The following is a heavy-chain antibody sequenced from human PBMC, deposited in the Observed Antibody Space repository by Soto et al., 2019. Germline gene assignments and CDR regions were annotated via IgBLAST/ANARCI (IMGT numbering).Heavy chain of an antibody. Sequence: GGSLRLSCSASGFTFSSYAMHWVRQAPGKGLEYVSAISSNGGSTYYADSVKGRFTISRDNSKNTLYLQMSSLRAEDTAVYYCLLSREPYNWNARGYFDYWGQGTLVTVSS. CDR2: ISSNGGST. CDR3: LLSREPYNWNARGYFDY. J-gene: IGHJ4*02. D-gene: IGHD1-20*01. V-gene: IGHV3-64D*08. CDR1: GFTFSSYA.